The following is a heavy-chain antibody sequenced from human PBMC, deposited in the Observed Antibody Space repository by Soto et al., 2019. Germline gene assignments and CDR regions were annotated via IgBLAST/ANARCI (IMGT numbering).Heavy chain of an antibody. J-gene: IGHJ4*02. CDR1: GFTFSSYA. CDR3: ARGPSSLTRFDY. CDR2: ISYDGSNK. D-gene: IGHD2-2*01. Sequence: GCLLSACSASGFTFSSYAMHWVRQAPGKGLEWVAVISYDGSNKYYADSVKGRFTISRDNSKNTLYLQMNSLRAEDTAVYYCARGPSSLTRFDYWGQGTLVTVYS. V-gene: IGHV3-30-3*01.